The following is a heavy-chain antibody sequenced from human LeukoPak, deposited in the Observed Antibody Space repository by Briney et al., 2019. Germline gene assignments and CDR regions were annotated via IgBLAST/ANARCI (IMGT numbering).Heavy chain of an antibody. CDR3: ARTYGDYDY. CDR1: GGSISSYY. D-gene: IGHD4-17*01. J-gene: IGHJ4*02. Sequence: PSETLSLTCTVSGGSISSYYWSWIRQPPGKGLEWIGYIYHSGSTYYNPSLKSRVTISVDRSKNQFSLKLSSVTAADTAVYYCARTYGDYDYWGQGTLVTVSS. CDR2: IYHSGST. V-gene: IGHV4-59*04.